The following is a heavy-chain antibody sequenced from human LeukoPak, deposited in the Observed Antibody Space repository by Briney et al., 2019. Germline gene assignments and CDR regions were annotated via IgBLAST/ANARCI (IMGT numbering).Heavy chain of an antibody. Sequence: ASVKVSCKTSGYTFTSYYMHWVRQAPGQGLEWMGIINPSGGDTSFAQKFQGRVTMTRDTSTNTVYMELSSLRSEDTAVYYCARDGDRQSQQWLASPSVYWGQGALVTVSS. D-gene: IGHD6-19*01. CDR3: ARDGDRQSQQWLASPSVY. V-gene: IGHV1-46*01. CDR1: GYTFTSYY. CDR2: INPSGGDT. J-gene: IGHJ4*02.